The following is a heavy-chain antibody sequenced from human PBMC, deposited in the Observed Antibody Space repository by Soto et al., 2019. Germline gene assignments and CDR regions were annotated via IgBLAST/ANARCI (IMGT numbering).Heavy chain of an antibody. Sequence: ASVKVSCKASGYTFTGYYMHWVRQAPGQGLEWMGWINPNSGGTNYAQKFQGWVTMTRDTSISTAYMELSRLGSDDTAVYYCARTVVVPAAMGYYYYYYMDVWGKGTTVTVSS. CDR2: INPNSGGT. CDR3: ARTVVVPAAMGYYYYYYMDV. D-gene: IGHD2-2*01. J-gene: IGHJ6*03. V-gene: IGHV1-2*04. CDR1: GYTFTGYY.